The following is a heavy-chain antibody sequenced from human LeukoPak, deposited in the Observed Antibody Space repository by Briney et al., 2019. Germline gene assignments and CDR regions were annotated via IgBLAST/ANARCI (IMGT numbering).Heavy chain of an antibody. V-gene: IGHV1-18*01. CDR2: ISAYNGNT. D-gene: IGHD6-13*01. CDR3: VRAGRYSSSWYFDY. Sequence: VKVSCKASGYTFTSYGISWVRQAPGQGLEWMGWISAYNGNTNYARKLQGRVTMTTDTSTSTAYMELRSLRSDDTAVYYCVRAGRYSSSWYFDYWGQGTLVTVSS. CDR1: GYTFTSYG. J-gene: IGHJ4*02.